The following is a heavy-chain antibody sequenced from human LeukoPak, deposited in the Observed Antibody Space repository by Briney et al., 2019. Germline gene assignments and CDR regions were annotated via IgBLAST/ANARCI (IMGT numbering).Heavy chain of an antibody. CDR2: IKQDGSEK. CDR3: ARDEHQYFHASSGRFDY. D-gene: IGHD6-19*01. CDR1: GFTFSSYW. Sequence: GTSLTFSCAASGFTFSSYWMGWVRQAPGKGLEWVANIKQDGSEKYYVGSVRGRFTISRDNAKNSLYLQMNSLRAEDTAVYYCARDEHQYFHASSGRFDYWGQGILVTVSS. V-gene: IGHV3-7*04. J-gene: IGHJ4*02.